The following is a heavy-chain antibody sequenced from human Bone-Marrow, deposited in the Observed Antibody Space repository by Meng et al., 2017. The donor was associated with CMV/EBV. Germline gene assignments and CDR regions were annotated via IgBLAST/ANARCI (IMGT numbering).Heavy chain of an antibody. CDR2: ISAYNGDA. J-gene: IGHJ4*02. D-gene: IGHD5-18*01. CDR3: ARDWNIPGYSYGYFDY. CDR1: GFTFTNFG. V-gene: IGHV1-18*01. Sequence: QVQLVQAGGDVKKPGASVKVSCKASGFTFTNFGISWVRQAPGQGLEWMGWISAYNGDAKYAQKVQGRVTMTTDTSSSTAYMELRSLRSDDTAVYYCARDWNIPGYSYGYFDYWGQGTLVTVSS.